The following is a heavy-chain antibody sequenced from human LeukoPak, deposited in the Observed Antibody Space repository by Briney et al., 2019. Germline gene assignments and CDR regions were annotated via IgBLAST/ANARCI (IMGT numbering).Heavy chain of an antibody. CDR1: GFTFSSYA. CDR2: ISSNGGST. CDR3: ARSPPSVDGYGYSGYDY. Sequence: GGSLRLSCAASGFTFSSYAMHWVRQAPGKGLEYVSAISSNGGSTYYANSVKGRFTISRDNSKNTLYLQMGSLRAEDMAVYYCARSPPSVDGYGYSGYDYWGQGTLVTVSS. D-gene: IGHD5-18*01. J-gene: IGHJ4*02. V-gene: IGHV3-64*01.